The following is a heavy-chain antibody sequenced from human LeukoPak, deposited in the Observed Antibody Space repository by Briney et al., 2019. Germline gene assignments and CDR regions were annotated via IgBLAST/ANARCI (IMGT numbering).Heavy chain of an antibody. V-gene: IGHV3-21*01. CDR1: GFTFSSYS. CDR2: ISSSSSYI. D-gene: IGHD6-13*01. J-gene: IGHJ4*02. CDR3: ASEAAKPPSVDY. Sequence: GSLRLSCAASGFTFSSYSMNWVRQAPGKGLEWVSSISSSSSYIYYADSVKGRFTISRDNAKNSLYLQMNSLRAEDTAVYYCASEAAKPPSVDYWGQGTLVTVSS.